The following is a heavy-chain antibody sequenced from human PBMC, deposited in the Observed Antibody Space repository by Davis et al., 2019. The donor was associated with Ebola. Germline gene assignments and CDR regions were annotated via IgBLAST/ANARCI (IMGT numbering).Heavy chain of an antibody. CDR2: MNPNSGNT. V-gene: IGHV1-8*01. J-gene: IGHJ4*02. CDR1: GYTFSSYD. D-gene: IGHD5-24*01. Sequence: ASVKVSCKASGYTFSSYDINWVRQATGQGLEWMGWMNPNSGNTNYAQKLQGRVNMTTDTSTSTAYMELRSLRSEDTAVYYCTREWSQRDGYNYYWGQGTLVTVSS. CDR3: TREWSQRDGYNYY.